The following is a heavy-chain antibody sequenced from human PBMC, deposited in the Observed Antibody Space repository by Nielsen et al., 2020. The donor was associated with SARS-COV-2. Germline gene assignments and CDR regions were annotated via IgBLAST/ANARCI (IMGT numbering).Heavy chain of an antibody. J-gene: IGHJ4*02. Sequence: ASVKVSCKASGYTFTNYFLHWVRQAPGQGLEWMGIINPVGGSTTYAQKFQGRVTMIRDTATSTIYMELSSLRSEDTAVYYCAKDGWIQLWLRPSLALDYFDYWGQGTLVTVSS. CDR3: AKDGWIQLWLRPSLALDYFDY. V-gene: IGHV1-46*01. D-gene: IGHD5-18*01. CDR1: GYTFTNYF. CDR2: INPVGGST.